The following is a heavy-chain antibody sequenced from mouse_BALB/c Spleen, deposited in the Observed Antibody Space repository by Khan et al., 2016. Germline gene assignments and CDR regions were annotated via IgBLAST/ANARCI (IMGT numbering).Heavy chain of an antibody. CDR1: GFDFSRYW. D-gene: IGHD1-1*01. CDR3: ARAGYYGYLAY. CDR2: INPDSSTI. J-gene: IGHJ3*01. V-gene: IGHV4-1*02. Sequence: EVKLLESGGGLVQPGGSLKLSCAAAGFDFSRYWMSWVRPAPGKGLEWIGEINPDSSTINYTPSLKDKFIISRDNAKNTLYLQMSKVRSEDTALSYCARAGYYGYLAYWGQGTLVTVSA.